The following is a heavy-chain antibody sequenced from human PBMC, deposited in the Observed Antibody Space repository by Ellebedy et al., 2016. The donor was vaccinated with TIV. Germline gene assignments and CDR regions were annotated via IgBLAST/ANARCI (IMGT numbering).Heavy chain of an antibody. CDR2: ISYDGRNI. J-gene: IGHJ4*02. V-gene: IGHV3-30*03. D-gene: IGHD2-2*01. CDR3: ARDVPDIYCTSTSCFLGYYFDS. Sequence: GGSLRLSXAASGFTFSGYGMHWVRQAPGKGLEWVAVISYDGRNIYYADSVKGRFAISRDNSKNTLYLQMNSLRPEDTAVYYCARDVPDIYCTSTSCFLGYYFDSWGQGTLVTVSS. CDR1: GFTFSGYG.